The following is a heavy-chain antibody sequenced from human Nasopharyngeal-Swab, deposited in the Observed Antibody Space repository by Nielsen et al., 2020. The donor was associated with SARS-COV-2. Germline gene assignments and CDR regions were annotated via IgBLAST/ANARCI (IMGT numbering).Heavy chain of an antibody. D-gene: IGHD4-17*01. CDR1: GFTFSRYW. CDR3: TRNLRYFDWFDY. CDR2: INDDGSST. V-gene: IGHV3-74*01. Sequence: GESLKISCAASGFTFSRYWMDWVRQAPGEGLMWVSQINDDGSSTNYADSVKGRFTISRDNTKNTLYLQMHSLRAEDTAVYFCTRNLRYFDWFDYWGQGTLVTVSS. J-gene: IGHJ5*01.